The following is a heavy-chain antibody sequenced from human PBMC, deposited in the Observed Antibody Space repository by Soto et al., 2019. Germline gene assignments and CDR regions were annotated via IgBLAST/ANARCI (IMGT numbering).Heavy chain of an antibody. D-gene: IGHD3-3*01. J-gene: IGHJ4*02. CDR1: GFTFSGYS. V-gene: IGHV3-48*02. CDR2: ISSSSSTI. CDR3: AREITIFGVVNAPDY. Sequence: LSLSCAASGFTFSGYSMNWVRQAPGKGLEWVSYISSSSSTIYYADSVKGRFTISRDNAKNSLYLQMNNLRDEDTAVYYCAREITIFGVVNAPDYWGQGTLVTVSS.